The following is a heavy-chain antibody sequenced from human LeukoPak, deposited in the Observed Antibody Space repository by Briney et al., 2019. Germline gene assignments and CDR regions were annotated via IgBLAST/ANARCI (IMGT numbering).Heavy chain of an antibody. CDR2: IRSKAYGGTT. V-gene: IGHV3-49*04. D-gene: IGHD4-17*01. CDR1: GFTFGDYA. CDR3: TRGPLYGDYRFDY. Sequence: GGSLRLSCTASGFTFGDYAMSWVRQAPGKGLEWVGFIRSKAYGGTTEYAASVKGGFTISRDDSKSIAYLQMNGLKTEDTAVYYCTRGPLYGDYRFDYWGQGTLVTVSS. J-gene: IGHJ4*02.